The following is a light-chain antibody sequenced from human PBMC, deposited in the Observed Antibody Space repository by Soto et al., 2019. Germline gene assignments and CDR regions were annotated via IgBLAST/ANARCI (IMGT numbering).Light chain of an antibody. CDR3: CSYAGSPRYV. CDR2: DVS. CDR1: SRDVGGYNY. J-gene: IGLJ1*01. V-gene: IGLV2-11*01. Sequence: QSALTQPRSVSGSPGQSVTISCTGTSRDVGGYNYVSWYQQHPGKAPKVMIYDVSERPSGVPDRFSGSKSGNTSSLTISGLQAEDEDDYYCCSYAGSPRYVFGTGTKVTVL.